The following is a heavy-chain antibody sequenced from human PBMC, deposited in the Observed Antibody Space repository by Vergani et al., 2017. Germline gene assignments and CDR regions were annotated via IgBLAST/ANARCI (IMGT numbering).Heavy chain of an antibody. Sequence: EVQLVESVGGLVQPGRSLRLSCAASGFTFDDYAMHWVRQAPGKGLEWVSGISWNSGSIGYADSVKGRFTISRDNAKNSLYLQMNSLRAEDTALYYCAKDTRSTVWGWFDPWGQGTLVTVSS. D-gene: IGHD3-16*01. CDR2: ISWNSGSI. CDR3: AKDTRSTVWGWFDP. V-gene: IGHV3-9*01. J-gene: IGHJ5*02. CDR1: GFTFDDYA.